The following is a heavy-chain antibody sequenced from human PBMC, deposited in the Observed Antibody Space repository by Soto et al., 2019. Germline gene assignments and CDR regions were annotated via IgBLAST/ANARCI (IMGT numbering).Heavy chain of an antibody. CDR2: LYHSGST. CDR3: ARAQATGYFDY. V-gene: IGHV4-30-2*01. CDR1: GGSISIGGYS. D-gene: IGHD1-26*01. J-gene: IGHJ4*02. Sequence: SETLSLTCAVSGGSISIGGYSWSCIRQPPGKGLEWIGYLYHSGSTYYNPSLKSRVTISVDRSKNQFSLKLSSVTAADTAVYYCARAQATGYFDYWGQGTLVTVSS.